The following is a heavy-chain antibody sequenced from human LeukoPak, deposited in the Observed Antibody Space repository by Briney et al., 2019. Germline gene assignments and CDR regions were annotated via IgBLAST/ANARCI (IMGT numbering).Heavy chain of an antibody. D-gene: IGHD3-3*01. CDR1: GFRLSDYY. Sequence: GGSLTLSCAASGFRLSDYYMTWIRQVPGQGLEWVSYISTGGGTIYYADSVKGRFSMPRDNAKNSLYLEMNSLRADDTAVYYCARGKSEFDYWGQGILVTVSS. V-gene: IGHV3-11*01. J-gene: IGHJ4*02. CDR2: ISTGGGTI. CDR3: ARGKSEFDY.